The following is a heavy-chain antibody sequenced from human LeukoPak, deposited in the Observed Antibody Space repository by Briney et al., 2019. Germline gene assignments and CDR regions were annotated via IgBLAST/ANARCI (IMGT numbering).Heavy chain of an antibody. Sequence: GGSLRLSCAASGFTFSSYWMNWVRLAPGKGLEWVANIKEDGSEKYYVDSVEGRFTISRDNAKNSLYLQVNSLRAEDTAVYYCARGGGYYFDHLGQGTLVTVSS. CDR1: GFTFSSYW. V-gene: IGHV3-7*01. J-gene: IGHJ4*02. D-gene: IGHD5-24*01. CDR3: ARGGGYYFDH. CDR2: IKEDGSEK.